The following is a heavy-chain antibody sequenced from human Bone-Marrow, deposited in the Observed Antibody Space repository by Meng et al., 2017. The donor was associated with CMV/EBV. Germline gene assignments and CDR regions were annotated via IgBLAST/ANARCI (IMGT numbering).Heavy chain of an antibody. CDR2: INWNGGST. CDR3: AKGGGDYGDYVSDSWFDP. J-gene: IGHJ5*02. D-gene: IGHD4-17*01. CDR1: GFTFDDYG. V-gene: IGHV3-20*04. Sequence: GESLKISCAASGFTFDDYGMSWVRQAPGKGLEWVSGINWNGGSTGYADSVKGRFTISRDNAKNSLYLQMNSLRAEDMALYYCAKGGGDYGDYVSDSWFDPWGQGTLVTVSS.